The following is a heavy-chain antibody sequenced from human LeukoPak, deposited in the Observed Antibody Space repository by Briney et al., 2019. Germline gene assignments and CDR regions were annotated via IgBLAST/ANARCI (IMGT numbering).Heavy chain of an antibody. D-gene: IGHD2-2*01. Sequence: GGSLRLSCAASGFTFSSYAMHWVRQAPGKGLEYVSAISSNGGSTYYANSVKGRFTISRDNSKNTLYLQMGSLRAEDTAVYYCAMRRYCSSTSCYPFDYWGQGTLVTVSS. CDR2: ISSNGGST. J-gene: IGHJ4*02. V-gene: IGHV3-64*01. CDR3: AMRRYCSSTSCYPFDY. CDR1: GFTFSSYA.